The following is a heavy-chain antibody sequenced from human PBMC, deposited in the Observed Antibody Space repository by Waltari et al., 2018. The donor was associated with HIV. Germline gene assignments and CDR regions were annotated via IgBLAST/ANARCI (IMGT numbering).Heavy chain of an antibody. Sequence: EVQLVESGGDLVKPGGCLRLSCAASGFTFSNAWMSWVRQAPGKGPEWVGRIKSKAYCGTTDYAAPVKGRFTISRDDSKNTLYLQMNSLRFEDTAVYYCTTDEFYYGNSGYFDYWGQGTLVTVSS. CDR1: GFTFSNAW. CDR3: TTDEFYYGNSGYFDY. CDR2: IKSKAYCGTT. J-gene: IGHJ4*02. V-gene: IGHV3-15*05. D-gene: IGHD3-22*01.